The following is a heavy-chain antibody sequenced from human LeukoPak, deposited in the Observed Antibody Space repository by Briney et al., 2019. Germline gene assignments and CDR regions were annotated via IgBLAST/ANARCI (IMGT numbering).Heavy chain of an antibody. CDR3: ARANSSGWYYFDY. D-gene: IGHD6-19*01. CDR1: GGSFSGYY. V-gene: IGHV4-34*01. Sequence: SETVSLTCAVYGGSFSGYYWSWIRQPPGKGLEWIGEINHSGSTNYNPSLKSRVTISVDTSKNQFSLKLSSVTAADTAVYYCARANSSGWYYFDYWGQGTLVTVSS. J-gene: IGHJ4*02. CDR2: INHSGST.